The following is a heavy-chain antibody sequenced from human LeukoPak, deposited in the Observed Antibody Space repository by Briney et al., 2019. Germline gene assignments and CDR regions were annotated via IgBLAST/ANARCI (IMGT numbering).Heavy chain of an antibody. CDR1: GFTVSSNY. Sequence: GGSLRLSCAASGFTVSSNYMTWVRQAPGRGLEWISLIYSGGSTYYADSVKGRFTISRDNSKNTLYLQMNSLRAEDTAVYYCAAYSSCDYWGQGTLVTVSS. CDR2: IYSGGST. J-gene: IGHJ4*02. V-gene: IGHV3-53*01. CDR3: AAYSSCDY. D-gene: IGHD6-6*01.